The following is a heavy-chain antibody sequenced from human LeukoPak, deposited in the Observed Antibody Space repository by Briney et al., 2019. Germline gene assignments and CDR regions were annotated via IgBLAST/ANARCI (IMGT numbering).Heavy chain of an antibody. V-gene: IGHV1-69*13. J-gene: IGHJ4*02. CDR2: IIPIFGTA. Sequence: ASVKVSCKASGGTFSRYAISLVRQAPGQGLEWMGGIIPIFGTANYAQKFQGRVTITADESTSTAYMELSSLRSEDTAVYYCARQPRSGKLDGYWGQGTLVTVSS. CDR3: ARQPRSGKLDGY. CDR1: GGTFSRYA. D-gene: IGHD2-15*01.